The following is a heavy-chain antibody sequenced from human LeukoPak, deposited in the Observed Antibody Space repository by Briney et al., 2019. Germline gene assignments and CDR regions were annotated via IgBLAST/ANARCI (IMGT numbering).Heavy chain of an antibody. CDR3: ARAPPLWGGLDV. J-gene: IGHJ6*04. Sequence: SGGSLRLSCAASGFTFSSYWMHWVRQAPGKGLVWVSRINSDGSSTSYADSVKGRFTISRDNAKNTLYLQMNSLRAEDTAVYYCARAPPLWGGLDVWGKGTTVTISS. D-gene: IGHD1-26*01. V-gene: IGHV3-74*01. CDR2: INSDGSST. CDR1: GFTFSSYW.